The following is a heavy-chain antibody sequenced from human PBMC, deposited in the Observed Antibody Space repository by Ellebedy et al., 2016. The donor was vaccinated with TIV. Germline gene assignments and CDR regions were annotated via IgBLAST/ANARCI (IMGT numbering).Heavy chain of an antibody. CDR2: INSDGSST. CDR1: GFTFSSYW. CDR3: ARALPMVVPDY. Sequence: GGSLRLXXAASGFTFSSYWMHWVRQAPGKGLVWVSRINSDGSSTSYADSVKGRFTISRDNAKNTLYLQMNSLRAEDTAVYYCARALPMVVPDYWGQGTLVTVSS. V-gene: IGHV3-74*01. J-gene: IGHJ4*02. D-gene: IGHD3-10*01.